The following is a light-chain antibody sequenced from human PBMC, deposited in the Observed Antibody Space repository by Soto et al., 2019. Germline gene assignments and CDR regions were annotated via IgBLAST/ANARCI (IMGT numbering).Light chain of an antibody. V-gene: IGKV1-39*01. CDR1: QTIYNN. J-gene: IGKJ2*01. CDR2: AAS. Sequence: DIQMTQSPSSLSASVGDRVTITCRASQTIYNNVNWHQHKPGEAPKVLIHAASTLRTGIPSRFSGSGSGTDFTLTISSLQPEDFATYYCQQTYSFPRTFGQGTKLEIK. CDR3: QQTYSFPRT.